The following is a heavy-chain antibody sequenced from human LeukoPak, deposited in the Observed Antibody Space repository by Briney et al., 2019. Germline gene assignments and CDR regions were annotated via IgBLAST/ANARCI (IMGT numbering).Heavy chain of an antibody. D-gene: IGHD3-10*01. J-gene: IGHJ4*02. CDR2: ILTSGTT. CDR1: NGSISSYH. CDR3: ARLRVSGSYLYYFDY. V-gene: IGHV4-4*09. Sequence: PSETLSLTCTVSNGSISSYHWSWVRQPPGKGLEWIGYILTSGTTNYNPSLKSRLTISVDTSKNRFTLKLSSGTAADTAVYYCARLRVSGSYLYYFDYWGQGTLVTVSS.